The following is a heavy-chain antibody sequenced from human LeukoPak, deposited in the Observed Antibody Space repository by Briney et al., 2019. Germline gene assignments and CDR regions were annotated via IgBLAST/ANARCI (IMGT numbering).Heavy chain of an antibody. V-gene: IGHV1-8*01. D-gene: IGHD2-2*01. CDR1: GYTFTSYD. Sequence: ASVKVSCKASGYTFTSYDINWVRQATGQGLEWMGWMNPNSGNTGYAQKFQGRVTMTRNTSISTAYMELSSLRSEDTAVYYCATFCSSTSCYGRLGGDYFDYWGQGTLVTVSS. CDR3: ATFCSSTSCYGRLGGDYFDY. J-gene: IGHJ4*02. CDR2: MNPNSGNT.